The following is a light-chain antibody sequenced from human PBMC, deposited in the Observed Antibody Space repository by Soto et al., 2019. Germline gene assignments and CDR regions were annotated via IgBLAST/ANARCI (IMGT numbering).Light chain of an antibody. CDR3: QQYGSSNPYT. CDR1: QTVSSRY. CDR2: DAS. V-gene: IGKV3D-20*01. Sequence: EIVLTQSPATLSVSLGESATLSCGASQTVSSRYLAWYQQRPGLAPRLLMYDASSSAAGIPDRFSGSGSGRVFTLTISRLEPEDSAVYYCQQYGSSNPYTFGQGTKLEIK. J-gene: IGKJ2*01.